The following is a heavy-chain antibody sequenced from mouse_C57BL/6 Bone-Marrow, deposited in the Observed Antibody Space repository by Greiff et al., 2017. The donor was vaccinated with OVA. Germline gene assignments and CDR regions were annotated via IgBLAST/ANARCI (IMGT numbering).Heavy chain of an antibody. CDR1: GYTFTSYW. Sequence: VQLQQPGAELVKPGASVKMSCKASGYTFTSYWLTWVKQRPGQGLEWIGDIYPGSGSTNYNEKFKSKATLPVATSSSTAYMQLSSLTSADSAVSYWARAGDWFAYWGQGTLVTVSA. V-gene: IGHV1-55*01. CDR2: IYPGSGST. J-gene: IGHJ3*01. CDR3: ARAGDWFAY.